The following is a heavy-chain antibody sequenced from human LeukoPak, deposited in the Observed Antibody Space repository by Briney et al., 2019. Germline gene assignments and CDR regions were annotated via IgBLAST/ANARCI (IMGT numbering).Heavy chain of an antibody. CDR1: GFTVSSNY. J-gene: IGHJ4*02. D-gene: IGHD3-22*01. CDR3: ARAFKVHYYDSSGYYTPTDY. V-gene: IGHV3-66*01. CDR2: IYSGGST. Sequence: PGGSLRLSCAASGFTVSSNYMSWVRQAPGKGLEWVSVIYSGGSTYYADSVKGRFTISRDNAKNSLYLQMNSLRAEDTAVYYCARAFKVHYYDSSGYYTPTDYWGQGTLVTVSS.